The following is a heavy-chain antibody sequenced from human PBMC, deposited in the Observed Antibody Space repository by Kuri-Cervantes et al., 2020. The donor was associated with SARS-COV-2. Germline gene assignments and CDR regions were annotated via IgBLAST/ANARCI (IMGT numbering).Heavy chain of an antibody. CDR2: ISWNSGSI. CDR3: AKGPAYDFSTYYFDY. Sequence: GGSLRLSCAASGFTFDDYAMHWVRQAPGKGLEWVSGISWNSGSIGYADSVKGRFTISRDNAKNSLYLQMNSLRAKDMALYYCAKGPAYDFSTYYFDYWGQGTLVTVSS. D-gene: IGHD3-3*01. V-gene: IGHV3-9*03. J-gene: IGHJ4*02. CDR1: GFTFDDYA.